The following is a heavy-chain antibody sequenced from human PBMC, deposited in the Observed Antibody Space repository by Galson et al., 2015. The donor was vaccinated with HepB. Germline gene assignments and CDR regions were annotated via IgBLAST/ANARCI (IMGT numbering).Heavy chain of an antibody. CDR3: AKDLFRNYGSGSYYNEGVDY. CDR2: ISGSGGST. CDR1: GFTFSSYA. V-gene: IGHV3-23*01. Sequence: SLRLSCAASGFTFSSYAMSWVRQAPGKGLEWVSAISGSGGSTYYADSVKGRFTISRDNSKNTLYLQMNSLRAEDTAVYYCAKDLFRNYGSGSYYNEGVDYWGQGTLVTVSS. D-gene: IGHD3-10*01. J-gene: IGHJ4*02.